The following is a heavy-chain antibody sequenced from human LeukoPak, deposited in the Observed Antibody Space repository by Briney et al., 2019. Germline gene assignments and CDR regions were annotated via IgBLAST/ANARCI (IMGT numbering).Heavy chain of an antibody. J-gene: IGHJ4*02. CDR3: AKGSQITMVRGEGDY. V-gene: IGHV3-23*01. Sequence: GGSLRLSCAASGFTFSSYSMNWVRQAPGKGLEWVSSISGRGDTTYYADSVKGRFTISRDNSKNTLFLQMNSLRAEDTAVYFCAKGSQITMVRGEGDYWGQGTLVTVSS. D-gene: IGHD3-10*01. CDR1: GFTFSSYS. CDR2: ISGRGDTT.